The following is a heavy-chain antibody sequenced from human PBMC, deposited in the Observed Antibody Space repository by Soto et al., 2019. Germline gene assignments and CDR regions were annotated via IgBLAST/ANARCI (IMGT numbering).Heavy chain of an antibody. CDR1: GYSISSGNY. J-gene: IGHJ4*02. V-gene: IGHV4-38-2*01. D-gene: IGHD2-8*01. Sequence: SETLSLTCGVSGYSISSGNYWGWIRQPPGKGLEWIGSVYHSGGTYYNPSLKSRVTISLDTSKNLVSLKLTSVTAADTAIYYCVGRLTSIYNYFDSWGQGTLVTVSS. CDR2: VYHSGGT. CDR3: VGRLTSIYNYFDS.